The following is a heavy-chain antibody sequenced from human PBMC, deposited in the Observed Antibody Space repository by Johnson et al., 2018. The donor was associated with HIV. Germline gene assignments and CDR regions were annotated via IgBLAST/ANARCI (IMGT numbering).Heavy chain of an antibody. J-gene: IGHJ3*02. Sequence: VLLLESGGGLVQPGGSLRLSCAASGFTVSSNYMSWVRQAPGKGLEWVSVIYSGGSTYYADSVKGRFTISRDNSKNTLYLQMNSLRAEDTAVYYCATSMGATALAFDIWGQGTMVTVSS. D-gene: IGHD1-26*01. CDR3: ATSMGATALAFDI. V-gene: IGHV3-66*02. CDR2: IYSGGST. CDR1: GFTVSSNY.